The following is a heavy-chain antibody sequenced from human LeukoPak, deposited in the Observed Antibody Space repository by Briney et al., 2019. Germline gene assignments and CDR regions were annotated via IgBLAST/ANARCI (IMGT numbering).Heavy chain of an antibody. J-gene: IGHJ4*02. D-gene: IGHD3-10*01. Sequence: SETLSLTCTVSGGSISSYYWSWLRQPPGKGLEWIGYIYYSGSTNYNPSLKSRVTISVDTSKNQFSLKLSSVTAADTAVYYCARDHRYYGSGSYTYWGQATLVTFSS. CDR3: ARDHRYYGSGSYTY. CDR2: IYYSGST. CDR1: GGSISSYY. V-gene: IGHV4-59*01.